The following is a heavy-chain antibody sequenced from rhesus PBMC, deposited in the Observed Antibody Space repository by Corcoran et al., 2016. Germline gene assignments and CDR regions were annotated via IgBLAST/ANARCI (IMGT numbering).Heavy chain of an antibody. V-gene: IGHV4S12*01. Sequence: QVQLQESGPGLGKPSETLSLTCAVSGGSSSSSNWWSWIRQPPGKGLEWMGGIDSNSEITNYNPSLKSRVTISKDTSKNQFSLKLSSVTAADTAVYYCARRHSGSWNSLHFDYWGQGVLVTVSS. D-gene: IGHD6-25*01. CDR2: IDSNSEIT. J-gene: IGHJ4*01. CDR3: ARRHSGSWNSLHFDY. CDR1: GGSSSSSNW.